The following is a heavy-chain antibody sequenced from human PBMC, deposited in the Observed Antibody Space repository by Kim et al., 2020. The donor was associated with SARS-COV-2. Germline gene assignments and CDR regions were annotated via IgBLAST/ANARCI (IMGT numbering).Heavy chain of an antibody. J-gene: IGHJ4*02. V-gene: IGHV4-39*01. CDR1: GGSISSSSYY. Sequence: SETLSLTCTVSGGSISSSSYYWGWIRQPPGKGLERIGSIYYSGSTYYNPSLKSRVTISVDTSKNQFSLKLSSVTAADTAVYYCARLGGYCSSTSCRNDYWGQGTLVTVSS. D-gene: IGHD2-2*01. CDR2: IYYSGST. CDR3: ARLGGYCSSTSCRNDY.